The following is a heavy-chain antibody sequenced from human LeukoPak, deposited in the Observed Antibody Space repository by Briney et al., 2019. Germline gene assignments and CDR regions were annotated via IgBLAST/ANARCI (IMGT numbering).Heavy chain of an antibody. D-gene: IGHD3-10*01. CDR3: ARGPYDSGSPLLNWFDP. V-gene: IGHV3-64*01. J-gene: IGHJ5*02. Sequence: PGGSLRLSGAASGFTSSSYGMHWVRQAPGKGLEYVSAISSNGGSTYYANSVKGRFTISRDNSKNTLYLQMGSLRSEDMAVYYCARGPYDSGSPLLNWFDPWGQGTLVTVSS. CDR2: ISSNGGST. CDR1: GFTSSSYG.